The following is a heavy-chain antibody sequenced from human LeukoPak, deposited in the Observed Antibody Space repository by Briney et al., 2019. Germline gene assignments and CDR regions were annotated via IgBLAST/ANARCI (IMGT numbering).Heavy chain of an antibody. Sequence: KPSETLSLTCTVSGGSISSGGYYWSWIRQPPGKGLEWIGEINHSGSTNYNPSLKSRVTISVDTSKNQFSLKLSSVTAADTAVYYCARYADWDIVVVPAAMGFDYWGQGTLVTVSS. V-gene: IGHV4-39*07. CDR3: ARYADWDIVVVPAAMGFDY. J-gene: IGHJ4*02. D-gene: IGHD2-2*01. CDR1: GGSISSGGYY. CDR2: INHSGST.